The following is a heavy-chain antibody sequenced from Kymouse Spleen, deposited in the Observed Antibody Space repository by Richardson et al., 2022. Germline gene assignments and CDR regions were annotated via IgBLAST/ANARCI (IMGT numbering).Heavy chain of an antibody. CDR3: ASRYYYDSSGYSFDY. Sequence: QVQLQQWGAGLLKPSETLSLTCAVYGGSFSGYYWSWIRQPPGKGLEWIGEINHSGSTNYNPSLKSRVTISVDTSKNQFSLKLSSVTAADTAVYYCASRYYYDSSGYSFDYWGQGTLVTVSS. CDR2: INHSGST. J-gene: IGHJ4*02. V-gene: IGHV4-34*01. D-gene: IGHD3-22*01. CDR1: GGSFSGYY.